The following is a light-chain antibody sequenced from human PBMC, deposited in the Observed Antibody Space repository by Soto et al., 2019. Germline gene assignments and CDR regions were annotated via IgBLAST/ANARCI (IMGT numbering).Light chain of an antibody. V-gene: IGLV2-14*01. CDR3: SSYTSSTNQV. CDR2: EVS. CDR1: SSDVGGYKF. Sequence: QSALTQPASVSGSPGQSITISCTGTSSDVGGYKFVSWYQQHPGKAPKLMIYEVSNRPSGVSNRFSGSKSGNTASLTISGLQAEDEADYYCSSYTSSTNQVFGGGIKLTVL. J-gene: IGLJ2*01.